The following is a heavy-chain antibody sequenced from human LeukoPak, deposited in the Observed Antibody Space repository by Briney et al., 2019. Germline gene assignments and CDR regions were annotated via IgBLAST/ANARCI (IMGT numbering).Heavy chain of an antibody. CDR1: GFTFSSYS. J-gene: IGHJ5*02. D-gene: IGHD6-19*01. Sequence: GGSLRLSCAASGFTFSSYSMNWVRQAPGKGLEWVSSISSSSSYIYYADSVKGRFTTSRDNAKNSLYLQMNSLRAEDTAVYYCARRGEQWLVYNWFDPWGQGTLVTVSS. CDR3: ARRGEQWLVYNWFDP. V-gene: IGHV3-21*01. CDR2: ISSSSSYI.